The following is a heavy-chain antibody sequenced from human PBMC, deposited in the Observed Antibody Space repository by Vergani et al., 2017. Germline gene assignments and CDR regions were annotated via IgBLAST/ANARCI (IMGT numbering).Heavy chain of an antibody. V-gene: IGHV3-33*01. CDR2: IWYDGSNK. D-gene: IGHD3-3*01. J-gene: IGHJ6*03. CDR3: ATGYRIYDFCSGSLRNMDV. Sequence: QVQLVESGGGGVQPGRSLRLSCAASGFTFSSYGMHWVRQAPGKGLEWVAVIWYDGSNKYYADSVKGRFTISRDNSKNTLYLQMNSLRAEDTAVYYCATGYRIYDFCSGSLRNMDVWGKGTTVTVSS. CDR1: GFTFSSYG.